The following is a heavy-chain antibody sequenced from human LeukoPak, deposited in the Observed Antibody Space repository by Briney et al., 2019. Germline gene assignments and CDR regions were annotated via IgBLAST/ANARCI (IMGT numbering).Heavy chain of an antibody. V-gene: IGHV4-34*01. Sequence: SETLSLTCAVYGGSFSGYYWSWIRQPPGKGLEWIGEINHSGSTNYNPSLKSRVTISVDTSKNQFSLKLSSVTAADTAVYYCARIGYSSSCFDYWGQGTLVTVSS. CDR1: GGSFSGYY. CDR3: ARIGYSSSCFDY. J-gene: IGHJ4*02. CDR2: INHSGST. D-gene: IGHD6-13*01.